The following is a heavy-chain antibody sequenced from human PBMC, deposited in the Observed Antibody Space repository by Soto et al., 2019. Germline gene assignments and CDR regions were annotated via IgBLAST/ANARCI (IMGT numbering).Heavy chain of an antibody. CDR2: TSYDENYK. Sequence: QVQLVESGGGVVQPGRSLRLSCAASGFTFSGYAMHWVRQAPGKGLVCVAATSYDENYKYYADSVKGRFNISRDYSKNTLFLQMTKLRTEDTAVYYWARQGVNSVIWYLDSWGHVSLVTISA. D-gene: IGHD2-21*01. J-gene: IGHJ4*01. CDR3: ARQGVNSVIWYLDS. V-gene: IGHV3-30*04. CDR1: GFTFSGYA.